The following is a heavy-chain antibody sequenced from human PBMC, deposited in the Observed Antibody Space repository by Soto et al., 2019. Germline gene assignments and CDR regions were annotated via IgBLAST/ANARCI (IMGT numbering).Heavy chain of an antibody. Sequence: QVQLQESGPGLVKPSQTLSLTCTVSGGSISSGDYYWSWIRQPPGKGLEWIGYIYYSGSTYYNPSLKRRVTISVDTSKNQFPLKLSSVTAADTAVYYCARDKRITIFGVVIEGDPTDYYGMDVWGQGTTVNVSS. CDR2: IYYSGST. J-gene: IGHJ6*02. CDR3: ARDKRITIFGVVIEGDPTDYYGMDV. V-gene: IGHV4-30-4*01. CDR1: GGSISSGDYY. D-gene: IGHD3-3*01.